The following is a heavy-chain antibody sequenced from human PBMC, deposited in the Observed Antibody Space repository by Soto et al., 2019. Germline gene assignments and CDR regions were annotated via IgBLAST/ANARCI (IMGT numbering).Heavy chain of an antibody. CDR1: GYSFTNYG. Sequence: QDQLVQSGVEVKKPGASVKVSCKASGYSFTNYGITWVRQAPGQGFEWMGWISAYNGNTNYAQKFQGRVTLTTDASTSTAYLELRRLRSDDTAVYYCARDRGVAPPVAGNTHYNFYMDVWGKGTTVTVSS. V-gene: IGHV1-18*01. CDR3: ARDRGVAPPVAGNTHYNFYMDV. D-gene: IGHD6-19*01. J-gene: IGHJ6*03. CDR2: ISAYNGNT.